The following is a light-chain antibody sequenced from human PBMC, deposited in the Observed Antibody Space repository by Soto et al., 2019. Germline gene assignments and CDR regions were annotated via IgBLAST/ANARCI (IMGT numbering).Light chain of an antibody. J-gene: IGKJ1*01. CDR3: QQTYSTPPT. CDR2: GAS. Sequence: EILLKRSPGTLALSPGERATLSYRASQSVSSSYLAWYQQKPGQAPRLLIYGASSRATGIPDRFSGSGSGTDFNLTISSLQPEDFATYYCQQTYSTPPTFGQGTKVDIK. V-gene: IGKV3-20*01. CDR1: QSVSSSY.